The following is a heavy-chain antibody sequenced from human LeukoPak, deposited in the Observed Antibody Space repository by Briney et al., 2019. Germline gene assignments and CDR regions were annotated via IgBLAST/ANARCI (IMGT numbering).Heavy chain of an antibody. CDR3: ARPYYYDSSGSFDY. Sequence: ASVKVSCKASGYTFTGYYMHWVRQAPGQGLEWMGWINPNSGGTNYAQKFQGRVTMTRDTSISTAYMELSRLRSDDTAVCYCARPYYYDSSGSFDYWGLGTLVTVSS. V-gene: IGHV1-2*02. CDR1: GYTFTGYY. CDR2: INPNSGGT. D-gene: IGHD3-22*01. J-gene: IGHJ4*02.